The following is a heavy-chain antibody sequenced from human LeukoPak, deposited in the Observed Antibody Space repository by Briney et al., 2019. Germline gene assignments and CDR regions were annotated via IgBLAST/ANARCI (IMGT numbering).Heavy chain of an antibody. D-gene: IGHD3-22*01. V-gene: IGHV1-69*13. Sequence: ASVTVSCTASGGTFSSYAISWVRQAPGQGLEWMGGIIPIFGTANYAQKFQGRVTITADESTSTAYMELSSLRSEDTAVYYCARDGVYDSSGLFPYYFDYWGQGTLVTVSS. CDR2: IIPIFGTA. J-gene: IGHJ4*02. CDR1: GGTFSSYA. CDR3: ARDGVYDSSGLFPYYFDY.